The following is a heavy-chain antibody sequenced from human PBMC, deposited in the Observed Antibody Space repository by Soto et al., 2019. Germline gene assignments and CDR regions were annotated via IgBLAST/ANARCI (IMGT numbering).Heavy chain of an antibody. CDR2: IYYTGFT. D-gene: IGHD6-19*01. CDR1: GDSLSGGDYY. Sequence: SETLSLTCTVSGDSLSGGDYYWSWIRQPPGKGLEWIGDIYYTGFTFYNPSLKSRLTISLDSSKNQFSLRLNSVTAADTAVYFCARAYRINGWSDYFFDYWGQGTLVTAPQ. J-gene: IGHJ4*02. CDR3: ARAYRINGWSDYFFDY. V-gene: IGHV4-30-4*08.